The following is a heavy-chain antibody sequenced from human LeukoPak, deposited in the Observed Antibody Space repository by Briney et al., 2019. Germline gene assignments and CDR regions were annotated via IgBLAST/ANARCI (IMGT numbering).Heavy chain of an antibody. CDR2: SNPNSGGT. J-gene: IGHJ5*02. V-gene: IGHV1-2*07. CDR3: ARDGAGSNNWCDP. CDR1: GYTFTAYY. Sequence: APVKPSCTASGYTFTAYYMHWARQAPGHGLEWMGWSNPNSGGTNYATKFKARGTITRATHITTPYMELSRLRSDDTAVFYCARDGAGSNNWCDPGGGGTLVTVSS. D-gene: IGHD6-13*01.